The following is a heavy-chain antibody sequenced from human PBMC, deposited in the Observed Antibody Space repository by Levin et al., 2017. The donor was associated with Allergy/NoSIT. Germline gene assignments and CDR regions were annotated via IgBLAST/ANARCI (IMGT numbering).Heavy chain of an antibody. D-gene: IGHD1-26*01. Sequence: GGSLRLSCAASGFTFSDYYMSWIRQAPGKGLEWVSYISSSGSATYYADSVKGRFTISRDNAKNSLYLQMNSLRAEDTAVYYCARDLGSGNYPDAFDSWGQGTMVTVSA. J-gene: IGHJ3*02. CDR3: ARDLGSGNYPDAFDS. V-gene: IGHV3-11*01. CDR1: GFTFSDYY. CDR2: ISSSGSAT.